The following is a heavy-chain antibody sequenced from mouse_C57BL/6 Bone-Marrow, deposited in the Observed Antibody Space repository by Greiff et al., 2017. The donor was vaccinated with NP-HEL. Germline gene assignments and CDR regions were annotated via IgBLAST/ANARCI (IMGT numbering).Heavy chain of an antibody. CDR2: IYPGDGDT. V-gene: IGHV1-82*01. D-gene: IGHD2-4*01. CDR3: AREERLRRPFDY. Sequence: QVQLQQSGPELVKPGASVKISCKASGYAFSSSWMNWVKQRPGKGLEWIGRIYPGDGDTNYNGKFKGKATLTADKSSSTAYMQLSSLTSEDSAVYFCAREERLRRPFDYWGQGTTLTVSS. CDR1: GYAFSSSW. J-gene: IGHJ2*01.